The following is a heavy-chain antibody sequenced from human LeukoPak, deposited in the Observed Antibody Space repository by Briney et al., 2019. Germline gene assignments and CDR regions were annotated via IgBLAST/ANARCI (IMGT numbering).Heavy chain of an antibody. D-gene: IGHD4-17*01. CDR1: GYTFTSYA. CDR3: ARELIVYGDYALGY. Sequence: ASVKVSCKASGYTFTSYAMHWVRQAPGQRLEWMGWINVGNGNTKYSQKFQGRVTITRDTSASTAYMELSSLRSEDTAVYYCARELIVYGDYALGYWGQGTLVTVSS. CDR2: INVGNGNT. J-gene: IGHJ4*02. V-gene: IGHV1-3*01.